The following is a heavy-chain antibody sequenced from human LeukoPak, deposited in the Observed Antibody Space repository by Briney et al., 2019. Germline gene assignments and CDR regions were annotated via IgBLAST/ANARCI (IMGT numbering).Heavy chain of an antibody. CDR2: INHSGST. CDR3: ARHKLTMVRQRPTPFDY. J-gene: IGHJ4*02. CDR1: GGSFSGYY. Sequence: SETLSLTCAVYGGSFSGYYWSWIRQPPGKGLEWIGEINHSGSTNYNPSLKSRVTISVDTSKNQFSLKLSSVTAADTAVYYCARHKLTMVRQRPTPFDYWGQGTLVTVSP. V-gene: IGHV4-34*01. D-gene: IGHD3-10*01.